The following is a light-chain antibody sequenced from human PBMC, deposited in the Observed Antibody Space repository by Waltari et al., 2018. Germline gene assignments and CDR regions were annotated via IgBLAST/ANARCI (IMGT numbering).Light chain of an antibody. CDR3: ATWDGSLNGPYV. V-gene: IGLV1-44*01. CDR2: NTN. J-gene: IGLJ1*01. CDR1: SSNIGTNT. Sequence: VLTQPPSASGTPGQRVTISCSGSSSNIGTNTVTWYQQPPGTAPKLLMYNTNQRPSGVPDRFPGSKSGTSASLAISGLQSEDEADYYCATWDGSLNGPYVFGTGTKVTVL.